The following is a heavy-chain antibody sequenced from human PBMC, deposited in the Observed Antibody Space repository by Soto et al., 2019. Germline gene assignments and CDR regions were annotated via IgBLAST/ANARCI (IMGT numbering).Heavy chain of an antibody. Sequence: SVKVSCKASGGTFSSYAISWVRQAPGQGLEWMGGIIPIFGTANYAQKFQGRVTMTEDTSTDTAYMELSSLRSEDTAVYYCATYLFTSGSFDFWGQGTLVTVSS. CDR1: GGTFSSYA. CDR3: ATYLFTSGSFDF. J-gene: IGHJ4*02. D-gene: IGHD6-19*01. V-gene: IGHV1-69*06. CDR2: IIPIFGTA.